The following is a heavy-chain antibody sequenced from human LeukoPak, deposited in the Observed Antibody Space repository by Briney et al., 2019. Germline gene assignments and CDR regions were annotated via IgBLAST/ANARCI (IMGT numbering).Heavy chain of an antibody. CDR1: GVTFSSYG. V-gene: IGHV3-30*02. J-gene: IGHJ6*03. D-gene: IGHD1-7*01. CDR2: IRYDGSNK. CDR3: AIDGHKWNYVQYYFYYMDV. Sequence: GGSLRLSCAASGVTFSSYGMHWVRQAPGKGLEWVAFIRYDGSNKYYADSERRRFAISRYNPKNTLYLQMNMPAADTTAVYYWAIDGHKWNYVQYYFYYMDVWGKGTTVTASS.